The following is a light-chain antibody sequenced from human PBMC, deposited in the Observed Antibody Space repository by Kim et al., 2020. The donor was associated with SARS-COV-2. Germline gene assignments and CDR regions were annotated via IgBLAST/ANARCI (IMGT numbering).Light chain of an antibody. Sequence: GQSVTISCTGTSSDVGGYNYVSWYQQHPGKAPNLMIYDVSKRPSGVPDRFSGSKSGNTASLTISGLQGEDEADYYCCSYAGSYTEVFGGGTQLTVL. CDR1: SSDVGGYNY. J-gene: IGLJ2*01. CDR2: DVS. V-gene: IGLV2-11*01. CDR3: CSYAGSYTEV.